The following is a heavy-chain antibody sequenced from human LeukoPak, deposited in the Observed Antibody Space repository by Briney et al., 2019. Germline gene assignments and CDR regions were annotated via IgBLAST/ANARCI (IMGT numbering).Heavy chain of an antibody. J-gene: IGHJ4*02. Sequence: ASVKVSCKASGFTFTDHYMHWVRQAPGQGLEWMGWINPNSGGTNYAQKFQGRVTMTRDTSISTAYMELSRLRSDDTAVYYCARLESGAGTTIDYWGQGTLVTVSS. D-gene: IGHD6-19*01. CDR3: ARLESGAGTTIDY. CDR2: INPNSGGT. V-gene: IGHV1-2*02. CDR1: GFTFTDHY.